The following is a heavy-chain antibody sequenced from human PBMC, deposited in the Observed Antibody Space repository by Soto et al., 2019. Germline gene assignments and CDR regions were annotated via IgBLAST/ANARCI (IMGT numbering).Heavy chain of an antibody. V-gene: IGHV4-39*01. J-gene: IGHJ4*02. CDR3: ARLEGLATISYYFDF. Sequence: PSETLSLTCSVSGDSINSDKYYWGWIRQPPGKGLEWIGSIYYRGNTYYNPSLQTQVTISLDKSKSQFSLRLNSVTAADSAVYFCARLEGLATISYYFDFWGQGAQVTVSS. D-gene: IGHD3-9*01. CDR2: IYYRGNT. CDR1: GDSINSDKYY.